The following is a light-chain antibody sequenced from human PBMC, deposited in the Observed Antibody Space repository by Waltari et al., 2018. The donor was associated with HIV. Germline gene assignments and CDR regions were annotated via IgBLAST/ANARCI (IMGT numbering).Light chain of an antibody. CDR3: AVLDDTLGGGV. V-gene: IGLV1-47*01. Sequence: QSVLTQPPSASGTPGQKVTISCSGGTANIGANFVFWFQQCPGTAPKLLIYRDNLRHSGVPARFSGSKSGTSAALTISGLRSDDEAHYFCAVLDDTLGGGVFGGGTKLTVL. CDR1: TANIGANF. J-gene: IGLJ2*01. CDR2: RDN.